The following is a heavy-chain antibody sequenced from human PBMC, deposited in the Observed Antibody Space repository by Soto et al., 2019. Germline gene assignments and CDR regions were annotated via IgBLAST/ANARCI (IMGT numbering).Heavy chain of an antibody. CDR2: IYYSGNT. J-gene: IGHJ4*02. Sequence: SETLSLTCTVSGGSISSSSYYWGWIRQPPGKGLEWIGSIYYSGNTYYNPSLKSRVTISVDTAKNQFSLKLSSVTAADTAVYYCAAGGGLPRYYWGQGTLVTVSS. D-gene: IGHD5-12*01. CDR3: AAGGGLPRYY. V-gene: IGHV4-39*07. CDR1: GGSISSSSYY.